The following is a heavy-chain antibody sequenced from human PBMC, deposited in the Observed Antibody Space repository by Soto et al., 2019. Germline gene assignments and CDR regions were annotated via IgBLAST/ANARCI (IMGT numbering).Heavy chain of an antibody. V-gene: IGHV1-69*01. CDR2: IIPIFGTA. D-gene: IGHD4-17*01. CDR1: GGTFSSYA. J-gene: IGHJ6*02. Sequence: QVQLVQSGAEVKKPGSSVKVSCMASGGTFSSYAISWVRQAPGQGLEWMGGIIPIFGTANYAQKFQGRVTITADESTSTAYMELSSLRSEDTAVYYCASGGTVTTNYYYYGMDVWGQGTTVTVSS. CDR3: ASGGTVTTNYYYYGMDV.